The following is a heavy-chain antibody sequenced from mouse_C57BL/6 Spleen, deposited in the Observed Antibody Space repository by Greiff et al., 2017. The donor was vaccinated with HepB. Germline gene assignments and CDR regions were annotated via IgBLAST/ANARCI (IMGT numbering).Heavy chain of an antibody. D-gene: IGHD5-5*01. Sequence: EVQLQQSGPGLVKPSQSLSLTCSVTGYSITSGYYWNWIRQFPGNKLEWMGYISYDGSNDYNPSLKNRISITRDTSKNQFFLKLNSVTTEDTATYYCARGLPLDYWGQGTTLTVSS. CDR2: ISYDGSN. CDR1: GYSITSGYY. J-gene: IGHJ2*01. V-gene: IGHV3-6*01. CDR3: ARGLPLDY.